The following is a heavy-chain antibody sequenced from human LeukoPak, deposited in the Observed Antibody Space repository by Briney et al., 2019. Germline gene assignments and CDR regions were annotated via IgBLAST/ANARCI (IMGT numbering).Heavy chain of an antibody. J-gene: IGHJ4*02. CDR2: IIPIFGTA. Sequence: SVKVSCKASGGTFSSYAVSWVRQAPGQGLEWMGGIIPIFGTANYAQKFQGRVTITADESTSTAYMELSSLRSEDTAMYYCASGEMATIVVYWGQGTLVTVSS. V-gene: IGHV1-69*01. CDR3: ASGEMATIVVY. D-gene: IGHD5-24*01. CDR1: GGTFSSYA.